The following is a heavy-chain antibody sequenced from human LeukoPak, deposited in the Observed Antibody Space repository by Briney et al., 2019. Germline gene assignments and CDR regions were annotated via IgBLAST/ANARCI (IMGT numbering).Heavy chain of an antibody. V-gene: IGHV4-4*07. Sequence: PSETLSLTCTVPVGSISGYTWSWIRQPAGKGLEWIGRIYASGSTNYKPSLQGRVTMSVDTSRGQFFLMVHSVTAADTAVYYCARGVVGATAFAYWGQGTVVTASS. CDR3: ARGVVGATAFAY. J-gene: IGHJ4*02. CDR2: IYASGST. CDR1: VGSISGYT. D-gene: IGHD1-26*01.